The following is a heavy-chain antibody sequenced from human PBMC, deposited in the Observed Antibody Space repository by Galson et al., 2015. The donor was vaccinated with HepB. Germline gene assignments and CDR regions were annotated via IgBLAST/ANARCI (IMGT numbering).Heavy chain of an antibody. CDR2: IYHSGST. D-gene: IGHD3-3*01. J-gene: IGHJ3*02. Sequence: ETLSLTCTVSGGSISSSNWWSWVRQPPGKGLEWIGEIYHSGSTNYNPSLKSRVTISVDKSKNQFSLKLSSVTAADTAVYYCARGYDFWSGPGAFDIWGQGTMVTVSS. V-gene: IGHV4-4*02. CDR1: GGSISSSNW. CDR3: ARGYDFWSGPGAFDI.